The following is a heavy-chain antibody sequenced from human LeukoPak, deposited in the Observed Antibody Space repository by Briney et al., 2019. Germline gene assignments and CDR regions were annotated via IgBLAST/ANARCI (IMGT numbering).Heavy chain of an antibody. CDR2: IYPGDSDT. J-gene: IGHJ4*02. CDR1: GYSFTSYW. D-gene: IGHD3-10*01. CDR3: ARGAMVRGWTPVGYYFDY. Sequence: GESLKISCKGSGYSFTSYWIGWVRQMPGKGLEWMGIIYPGDSDTRYSPSFQGQVTISADKSISTAYLQWSSLKASDTAMYYCARGAMVRGWTPVGYYFDYWGQGTLVTVSS. V-gene: IGHV5-51*01.